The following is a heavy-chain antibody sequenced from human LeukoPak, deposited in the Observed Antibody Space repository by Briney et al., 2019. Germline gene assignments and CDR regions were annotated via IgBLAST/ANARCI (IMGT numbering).Heavy chain of an antibody. V-gene: IGHV3-23*01. D-gene: IGHD2-2*01. J-gene: IGHJ5*02. CDR2: ISGSGTFT. CDR3: AKDPLGPRYCSGTSCSNWFDP. CDR1: GFTFSSYA. Sequence: QPGGSLRLSCAASGFTFSSYAMSWVRQAPGKGLEWVSAISGSGTFTHYADSVKGRFTISRDNSKNTLYLQLNSLRAEDTAVYYCAKDPLGPRYCSGTSCSNWFDPWGQGTLVTVSS.